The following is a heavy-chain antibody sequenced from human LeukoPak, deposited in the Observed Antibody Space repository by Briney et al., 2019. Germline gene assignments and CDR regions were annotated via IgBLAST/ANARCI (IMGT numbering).Heavy chain of an antibody. CDR3: ARDGVQYYFDY. D-gene: IGHD4-11*01. V-gene: IGHV3-66*01. J-gene: IGHJ4*02. CDR2: IYSGGST. Sequence: GGSLRLSCAASGFTFSSYSMNWVRQAPGKGLEWVSVIYSGGSTYYADSVKGRFTISRDNSKNTLYLQMNSLRAEDTAVYYCARDGVQYYFDYWGQGTLVTVSS. CDR1: GFTFSSYS.